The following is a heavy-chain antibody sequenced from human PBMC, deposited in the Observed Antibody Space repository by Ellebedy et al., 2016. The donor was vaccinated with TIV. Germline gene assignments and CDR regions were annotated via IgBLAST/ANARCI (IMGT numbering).Heavy chain of an antibody. Sequence: SVKVSCXASGGTFSSYAISWVRQAPGQGLEWMGGIIPIFGTANYAQKFQGRVTITADESTSTAYMELSSLRSEDTAVYYCARDHLPYCSSTSCYAYYYGMDVWGQGTTVTVSS. V-gene: IGHV1-69*13. CDR2: IIPIFGTA. CDR3: ARDHLPYCSSTSCYAYYYGMDV. CDR1: GGTFSSYA. D-gene: IGHD2-2*01. J-gene: IGHJ6*02.